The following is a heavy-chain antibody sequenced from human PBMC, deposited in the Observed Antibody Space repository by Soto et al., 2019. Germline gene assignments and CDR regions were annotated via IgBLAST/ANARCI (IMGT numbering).Heavy chain of an antibody. CDR3: ARGSDIVVVPAALAYNWFDP. CDR2: IIPIFDTA. V-gene: IGHV1-69*13. CDR1: GGTFSSYA. Sequence: SVKVSCKASGGTFSSYAISWVRQAPGQGLEWMGGIIPIFDTANYAQKFQGRVTITADESTSTAYMELSSLRSEDTAVYYCARGSDIVVVPAALAYNWFDPWGQGTLVTVSS. D-gene: IGHD2-2*01. J-gene: IGHJ5*02.